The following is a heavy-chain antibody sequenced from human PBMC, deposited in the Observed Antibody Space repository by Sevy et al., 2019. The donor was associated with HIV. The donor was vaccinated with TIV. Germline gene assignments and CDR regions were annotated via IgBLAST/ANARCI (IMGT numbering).Heavy chain of an antibody. J-gene: IGHJ4*02. Sequence: GESLKISCAASGFSFSAYWMNWVRQAPGKGLEWVANIKPDGSDKHYVDSAEGRFTISTANAKNSLYLQMNSLRVEDTAMYYCAQETFGRFDSWGQGTLVTVSS. D-gene: IGHD1-26*01. CDR1: GFSFSAYW. CDR3: AQETFGRFDS. V-gene: IGHV3-7*01. CDR2: IKPDGSDK.